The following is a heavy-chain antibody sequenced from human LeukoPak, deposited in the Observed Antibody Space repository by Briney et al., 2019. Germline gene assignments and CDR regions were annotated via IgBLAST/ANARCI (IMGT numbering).Heavy chain of an antibody. V-gene: IGHV1-69*04. Sequence: GASVKVSCKASGGTFSSYAISWVRQAPGQGLEWMGRIIPILGIANYAQKFQGRVTITADKSTSTAYMELSSLRSEDTAVYYCARDPSHPPEWELQDAFDIWGQGTMVTVSS. CDR1: GGTFSSYA. D-gene: IGHD1-26*01. CDR3: ARDPSHPPEWELQDAFDI. CDR2: IIPILGIA. J-gene: IGHJ3*02.